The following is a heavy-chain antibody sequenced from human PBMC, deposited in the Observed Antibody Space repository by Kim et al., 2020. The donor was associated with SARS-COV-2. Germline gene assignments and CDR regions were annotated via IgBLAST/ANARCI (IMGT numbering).Heavy chain of an antibody. Sequence: SETLSLTCAVYIGSFSGYSWTWIRQPPGKGLEWIGEIDHSGSINYNPSLKSRLTISADTSKNQFSLKVTSMTAADTALYFCARGRAGVVPSPILGIGPYYGYLLIDVWGHGTTVTVSS. CDR3: ARGRAGVVPSPILGIGPYYGYLLIDV. D-gene: IGHD2-2*02. V-gene: IGHV4-34*01. CDR2: IDHSGSI. CDR1: IGSFSGYS. J-gene: IGHJ6*02.